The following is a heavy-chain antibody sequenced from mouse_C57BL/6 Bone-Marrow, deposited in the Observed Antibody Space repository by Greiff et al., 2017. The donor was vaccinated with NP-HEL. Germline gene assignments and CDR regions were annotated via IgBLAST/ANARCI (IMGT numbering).Heavy chain of an antibody. D-gene: IGHD1-1*01. CDR3: ASRDYGSSPWFAY. J-gene: IGHJ3*01. CDR1: GYTFNDYY. Sequence: EVQLQQSGPELVKPGASVKISCKASGYTFNDYYMNWVKQSHGKSLEWIGDINPNNGGTSYNQKFKGKATLTVDKSSSTAYMELRSLTSEDSAVDDCASRDYGSSPWFAYWGQGTLVTVSA. V-gene: IGHV1-26*01. CDR2: INPNNGGT.